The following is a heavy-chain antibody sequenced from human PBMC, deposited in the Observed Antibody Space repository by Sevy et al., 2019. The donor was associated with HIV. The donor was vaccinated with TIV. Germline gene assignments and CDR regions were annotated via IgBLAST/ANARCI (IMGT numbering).Heavy chain of an antibody. CDR2: ISYDGSNK. CDR1: GFTFSSYG. D-gene: IGHD2-21*02. V-gene: IGHV3-30*18. CDR3: AKLCGSDCYSDY. J-gene: IGHJ4*02. Sequence: GGSLRLSCAASGFTFSSYGMHWVRQAPGKGLEWVAVISYDGSNKYYADSVKGRFTISRDNSKNTLYLQMNSLRAEDTAVYYCAKLCGSDCYSDYWGQGTLVTVSS.